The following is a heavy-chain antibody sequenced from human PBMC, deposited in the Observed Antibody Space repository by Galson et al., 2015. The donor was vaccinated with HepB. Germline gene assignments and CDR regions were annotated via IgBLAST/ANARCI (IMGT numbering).Heavy chain of an antibody. V-gene: IGHV1-8*01. CDR2: MNPNSGNT. CDR1: GYTFTSYD. D-gene: IGHD5-18*01. Sequence: SVKVSCKASGYTFTSYDINWVRQATGQGFEWMGWMNPNSGNTGYAQQFQGRVTMTRNTSIRTAYMELSSLRSEDTAVYYCARGLEGYNYGSDYYYYYIDVWCKGTTVTVSS. J-gene: IGHJ6*03. CDR3: ARGLEGYNYGSDYYYYYIDV.